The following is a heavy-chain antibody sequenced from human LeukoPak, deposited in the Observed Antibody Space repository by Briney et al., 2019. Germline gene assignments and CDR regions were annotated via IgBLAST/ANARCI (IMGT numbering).Heavy chain of an antibody. J-gene: IGHJ4*02. Sequence: SETLSLTCTVSGGSISSYYWSWIRQPPGKGLEWIGYIYYSGSTNYNPSLKSRVTISVDTSKNQFSLMLSSVTAADTAVYYCARALAVAGSYYFDYWGQGTLVTVSS. CDR1: GGSISSYY. V-gene: IGHV4-59*12. CDR2: IYYSGST. CDR3: ARALAVAGSYYFDY. D-gene: IGHD6-19*01.